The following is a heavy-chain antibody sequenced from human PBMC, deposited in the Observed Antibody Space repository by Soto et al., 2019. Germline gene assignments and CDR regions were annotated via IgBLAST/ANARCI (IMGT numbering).Heavy chain of an antibody. Sequence: ASVKVSCKASGYTFTSYGISWVRQAPGQGLEWMGWISAYNGNTIYAQKFQGRVTMTEDTSTDTAYMELSSLRSEDTAVYYCATDSNSSGWSGAFDIWGQGTMVTVSS. CDR2: ISAYNGNT. J-gene: IGHJ3*02. CDR1: GYTFTSYG. D-gene: IGHD6-19*01. CDR3: ATDSNSSGWSGAFDI. V-gene: IGHV1-18*01.